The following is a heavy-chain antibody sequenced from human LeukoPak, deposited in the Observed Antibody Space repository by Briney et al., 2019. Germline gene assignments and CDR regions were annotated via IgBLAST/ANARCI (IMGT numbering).Heavy chain of an antibody. CDR3: ARYCSGGCYSGVDY. Sequence: GGSRRLSGAASGFTFSTYAMHWVRQAPGKGREGVALISDEGNNKFYAGSVKGRFTITRDNSKNRLYLQMRSTLNLTMNSLRAEDTAVYSCARYCSGGCYSGVDYWGQGTLVTVPS. CDR2: ISDEGNNK. V-gene: IGHV3-30-3*01. J-gene: IGHJ4*02. D-gene: IGHD2-15*01. CDR1: GFTFSTYA.